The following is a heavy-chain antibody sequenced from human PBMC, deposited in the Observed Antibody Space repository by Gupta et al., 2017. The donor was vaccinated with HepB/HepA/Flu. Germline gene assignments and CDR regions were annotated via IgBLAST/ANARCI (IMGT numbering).Heavy chain of an antibody. Sequence: EVQLVESGGGLVKPGGSLRLSCAASGFTFSSYSMNWVRQAPGKGLEWVSSISSSSSYIYYADSVKGRFTISRDNAKNSLYLQMNSLRAEDTAVYYCARDRGYSYGYHTPRTYYYYYGMDVWGQGTTVTVSS. CDR3: ARDRGYSYGYHTPRTYYYYYGMDV. D-gene: IGHD5-18*01. CDR1: GFTFSSYS. J-gene: IGHJ6*02. V-gene: IGHV3-21*01. CDR2: ISSSSSYI.